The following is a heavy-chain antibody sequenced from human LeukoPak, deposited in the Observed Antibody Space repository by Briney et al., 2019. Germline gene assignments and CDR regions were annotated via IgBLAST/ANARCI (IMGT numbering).Heavy chain of an antibody. D-gene: IGHD2-15*01. J-gene: IGHJ5*02. CDR3: ARVEARGSWFDP. CDR1: GFTFSNHN. V-gene: IGHV3-48*01. CDR2: ITTNSATM. Sequence: GGSLRLSCAASGFTFSNHNMNWVRQAPGKGLEWVSFITTNSATMYYADSVRGRFTISRDNAKNSLYLQMNSLRAEDTAVYYCARVEARGSWFDPWGQGTLVIVSS.